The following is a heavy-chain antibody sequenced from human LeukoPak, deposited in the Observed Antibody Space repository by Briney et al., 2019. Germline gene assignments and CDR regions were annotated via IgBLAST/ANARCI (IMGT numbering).Heavy chain of an antibody. V-gene: IGHV1-2*06. D-gene: IGHD3-3*01. CDR1: GYTFTGYY. CDR2: INPNSGGT. CDR3: ARKPIDYDFWSGRGMDV. J-gene: IGHJ6*02. Sequence: ASMKVSCKASGYTFTGYYMHWVRQAPGQGLEWMGRINPNSGGTNYAQKFQGRVTMTRDTSISTAYMELSRLRSDDTAVYYCARKPIDYDFWSGRGMDVWGQGTTVTVSS.